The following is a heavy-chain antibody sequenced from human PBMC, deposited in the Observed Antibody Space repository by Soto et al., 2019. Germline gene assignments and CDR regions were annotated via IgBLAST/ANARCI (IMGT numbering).Heavy chain of an antibody. Sequence: QVQLVQSGAEVKKPGASVKVSCKASGYTFTSYGISWVRQAPGQGLEWMGWISAYNGNTNYAQKLQGRVTMTTDTPTSTGYMELRSLRSDDTAVYYCEGGARGAVAGHEGWYFDLWGRGTLVTVSS. J-gene: IGHJ2*01. CDR1: GYTFTSYG. D-gene: IGHD6-19*01. V-gene: IGHV1-18*04. CDR2: ISAYNGNT. CDR3: EGGARGAVAGHEGWYFDL.